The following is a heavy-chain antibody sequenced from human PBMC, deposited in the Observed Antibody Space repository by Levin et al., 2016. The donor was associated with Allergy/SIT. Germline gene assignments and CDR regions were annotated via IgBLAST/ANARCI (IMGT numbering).Heavy chain of an antibody. J-gene: IGHJ3*02. CDR3: ARGWTDYYDSSGYKQNDAFDI. CDR2: INHSGST. Sequence: RQAPGKGLEWIGEINHSGSTNYNPSLKSRVTISVDTSKNQFSLKLSSVTAADTAVYYCARGWTDYYDSSGYKQNDAFDIWGQGTMVTVSS. D-gene: IGHD3-22*01. V-gene: IGHV4-34*01.